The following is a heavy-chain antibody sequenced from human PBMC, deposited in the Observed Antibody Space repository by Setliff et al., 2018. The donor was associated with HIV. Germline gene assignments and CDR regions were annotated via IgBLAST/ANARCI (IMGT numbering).Heavy chain of an antibody. J-gene: IGHJ4*02. D-gene: IGHD5-18*01. CDR1: GFTFSSYA. Sequence: GGSLRLSCAASGFTFSSYAMSWVRQAPGKGLEWVSAISGSGGSTYYADSVKGRFTISRDNAKNSLYLQMTTLRAEDTAVYFCASVDTTLVLPPCWGQGTLVTVSS. CDR3: ASVDTTLVLPPC. V-gene: IGHV3-23*01. CDR2: ISGSGGST.